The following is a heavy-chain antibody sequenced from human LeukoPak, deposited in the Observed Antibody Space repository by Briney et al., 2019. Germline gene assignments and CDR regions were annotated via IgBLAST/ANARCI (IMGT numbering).Heavy chain of an antibody. CDR2: ISYDGNNK. V-gene: IGHV3-30-3*01. J-gene: IGHJ4*02. CDR1: GFTFRNYA. CDR3: ARDGNNWNGYYLDY. D-gene: IGHD1-1*01. Sequence: PGGSLRLSCAASGFTFRNYAIHWVRQARGKGLEWVAVISYDGNNKYYADSVKGRFTISRDNSKNTLYPQMNSLRAEDTAVYYCARDGNNWNGYYLDYWGQGTLVTVSS.